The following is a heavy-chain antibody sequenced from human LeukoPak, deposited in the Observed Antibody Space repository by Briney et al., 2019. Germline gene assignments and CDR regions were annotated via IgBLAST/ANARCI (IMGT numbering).Heavy chain of an antibody. CDR1: GASLSSNNW. V-gene: IGHV4-4*02. CDR3: ARDTITRGLDY. CDR2: IFHSGST. J-gene: IGHJ4*02. D-gene: IGHD3-10*01. Sequence: SETLSLTCAVSGASLSSNNWWSWVRQPPGKGLEWIGEIFHSGSTNYNPSLNSRVTISVDKSKNQFSLKLNSVTAADTAVYYCARDTITRGLDYWGQGTLVTVSS.